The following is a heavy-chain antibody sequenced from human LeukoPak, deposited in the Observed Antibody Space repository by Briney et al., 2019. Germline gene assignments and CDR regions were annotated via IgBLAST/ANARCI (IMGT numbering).Heavy chain of an antibody. Sequence: PGGSLRLSCAASGFTFSSYSMNWVRQAPGKGLEWVSSISSSSSYIYYADSVKGRFTISRDNAKNSLYLQMNSLRAEDTAVYYCARGDDYGDPGDYWGQGTLVTVSS. CDR3: ARGDDYGDPGDY. CDR1: GFTFSSYS. J-gene: IGHJ4*02. CDR2: ISSSSSYI. V-gene: IGHV3-21*01. D-gene: IGHD4-17*01.